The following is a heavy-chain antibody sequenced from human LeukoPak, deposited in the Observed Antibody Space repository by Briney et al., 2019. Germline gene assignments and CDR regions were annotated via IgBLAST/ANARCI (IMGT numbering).Heavy chain of an antibody. V-gene: IGHV4-4*07. CDR2: IYTSGST. Sequence: PGGSLRLSCAASGFTFRSYGMSWIRQPAGKGLEWIGRIYTSGSTNYNPSLKSRVTMSVDTSKNQFSLKLSSVTAADTAVYYCALIGDGSYGSDAFDIWGQGTMVTVSS. D-gene: IGHD1-26*01. CDR1: GFTFRSYG. CDR3: ALIGDGSYGSDAFDI. J-gene: IGHJ3*02.